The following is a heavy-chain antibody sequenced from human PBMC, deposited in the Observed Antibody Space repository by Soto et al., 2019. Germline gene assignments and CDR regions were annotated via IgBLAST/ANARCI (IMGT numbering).Heavy chain of an antibody. V-gene: IGHV5-10-1*01. D-gene: IGHD6-19*01. CDR1: GYSFTSYW. J-gene: IGHJ6*02. CDR2: IDPSDSYT. Sequence: PGESLKISCKGSGYSFTSYWISWVRQMPGKGLEWMGRIDPSDSYTNYSPSFQGHVTISADKSISTAYLQWSSLKASDTAMYYCARQVIAVAVPYHYGMDVWGQGTTVTVSS. CDR3: ARQVIAVAVPYHYGMDV.